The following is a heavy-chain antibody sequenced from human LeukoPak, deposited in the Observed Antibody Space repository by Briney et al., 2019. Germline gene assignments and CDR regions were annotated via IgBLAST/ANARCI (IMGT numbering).Heavy chain of an antibody. V-gene: IGHV1-18*01. Sequence: ASVKVSCKASGYTFTSYGISWVRQAPGQGLEWMGWISAYNGNTSYAQKLQGRVTMTTDTSTSTAYMELRSLRSDDTAVYYCALYVPPSPGHYYYYGMDVWGQGTTVTVSS. CDR2: ISAYNGNT. D-gene: IGHD3-10*02. J-gene: IGHJ6*02. CDR1: GYTFTSYG. CDR3: ALYVPPSPGHYYYYGMDV.